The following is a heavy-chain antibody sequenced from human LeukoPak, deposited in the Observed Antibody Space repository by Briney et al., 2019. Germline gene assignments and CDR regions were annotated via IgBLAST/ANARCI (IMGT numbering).Heavy chain of an antibody. CDR3: ARSYPPGTYDY. CDR2: ISYSGST. Sequence: PSETLSLTCTVSGGSINSYYWSWIRQPPGKGLEWIGYISYSGSTNYDPSLKSRVTISLDTSKSQFSLELSSVTAADTAVYYCARSYPPGTYDYWGQGILVTVSS. D-gene: IGHD1-1*01. J-gene: IGHJ4*02. V-gene: IGHV4-59*01. CDR1: GGSINSYY.